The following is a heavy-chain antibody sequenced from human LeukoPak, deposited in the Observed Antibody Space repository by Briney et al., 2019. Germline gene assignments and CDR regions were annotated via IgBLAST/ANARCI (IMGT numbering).Heavy chain of an antibody. D-gene: IGHD6-6*01. V-gene: IGHV3-48*03. CDR1: GFTFSSYE. CDR2: ISSSGNTI. Sequence: GGSLRLSCAASGFTFSSYEMNWVRQAPGKGLEWVSYISSSGNTIYYADSVKGRFTISRDNAENSLYLQMNSLRAEDTAVYYCARVVAARSFDYWGQGTLVTVSS. J-gene: IGHJ4*02. CDR3: ARVVAARSFDY.